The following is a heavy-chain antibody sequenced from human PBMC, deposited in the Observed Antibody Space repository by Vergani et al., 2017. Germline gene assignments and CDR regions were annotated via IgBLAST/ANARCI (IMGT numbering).Heavy chain of an antibody. CDR2: IRYDGSRR. J-gene: IGHJ4*02. CDR3: VKGKGTFEN. V-gene: IGHV3-30*02. Sequence: QVQLVEWGGGVFRPGGSRRLSVTASGFFFRIHGRHWVRQGPGKGLEWLAFIRYDGSRRDYGESVKGRFTISRDNSKNMVYIQMNSLRPEDTAVYYCVKGKGTFENWGQGTLVTVSS. CDR1: GFFFRIHG. D-gene: IGHD1-7*01.